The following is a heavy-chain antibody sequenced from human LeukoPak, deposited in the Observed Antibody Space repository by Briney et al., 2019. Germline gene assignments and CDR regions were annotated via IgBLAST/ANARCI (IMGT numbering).Heavy chain of an antibody. J-gene: IGHJ4*02. Sequence: PGGSLRLSCAASGFTFSSYAMHWVRQAPGKGLEWVAVISYDGSNKYYADSVKGRFTISRDNSKNTLYLQMNSLRAEDTAVYYCARDGSEYCSSTSCYTGFDYWGQGTLVTVSS. CDR2: ISYDGSNK. D-gene: IGHD2-2*02. CDR3: ARDGSEYCSSTSCYTGFDY. V-gene: IGHV3-30-3*01. CDR1: GFTFSSYA.